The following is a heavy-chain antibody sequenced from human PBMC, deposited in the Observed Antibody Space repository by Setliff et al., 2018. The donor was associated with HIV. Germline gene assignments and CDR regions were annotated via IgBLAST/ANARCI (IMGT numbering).Heavy chain of an antibody. V-gene: IGHV4-59*11. D-gene: IGHD3-9*01. CDR3: ARGNPDFDILTGYWSHFFDY. CDR1: YGSISSHS. Sequence: SETLSLTCTVSYGSISSHSWSWIRQPPGKGLEWIGYIYDSESTNYNPSLDSRVTMSVDTSKNRFSLKVNSVSPADTAIYYCARGNPDFDILTGYWSHFFDYWGQGTPVTV. J-gene: IGHJ4*02. CDR2: IYDSEST.